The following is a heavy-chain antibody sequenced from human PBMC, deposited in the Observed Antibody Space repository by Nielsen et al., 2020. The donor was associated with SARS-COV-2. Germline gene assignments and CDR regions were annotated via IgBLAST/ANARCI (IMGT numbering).Heavy chain of an antibody. Sequence: GESLKISCAASGFTFSSYSMNWVRQAPGKALEWLSYIGGNGRNIFYADSVKGRFTISRDNVKNSLYLQMSSLRAEDTAVYYCARVSGSAWYFDYWGQGTLVTVSS. V-gene: IGHV3-48*04. CDR3: ARVSGSAWYFDY. D-gene: IGHD5-12*01. CDR2: IGGNGRNI. CDR1: GFTFSSYS. J-gene: IGHJ4*02.